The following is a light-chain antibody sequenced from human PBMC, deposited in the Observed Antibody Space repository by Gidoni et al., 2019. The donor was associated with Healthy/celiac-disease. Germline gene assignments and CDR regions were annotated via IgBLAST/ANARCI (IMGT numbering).Light chain of an antibody. Sequence: EIELAQSPGTRALTPGERATLSCRASQSANTYLAWYQERPGQTPRLLIFDASSRATGIPDRFSGSGSGTDFTLTISRLEPQDFAVYYCQQYASSPLTFGQGTRLEIK. CDR2: DAS. CDR3: QQYASSPLT. CDR1: QSANTY. V-gene: IGKV3-20*01. J-gene: IGKJ5*01.